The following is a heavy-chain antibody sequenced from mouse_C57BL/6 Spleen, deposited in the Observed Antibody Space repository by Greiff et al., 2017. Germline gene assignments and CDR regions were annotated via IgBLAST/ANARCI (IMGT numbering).Heavy chain of an antibody. V-gene: IGHV5-4*01. J-gene: IGHJ3*01. CDR1: GFTFSSYA. D-gene: IGHD2-12*01. CDR3: ARELRAWFAY. CDR2: ISDGGSYT. Sequence: EVKLVESGGGLVKPGGSLKLSCAASGFTFSSYAMSWVRQTPEKRLEWVATISDGGSYTYYPDNVKGRFTISRDNAKNNLYLQMSHLKSEDTAMYYCARELRAWFAYWGQGTLVTVSA.